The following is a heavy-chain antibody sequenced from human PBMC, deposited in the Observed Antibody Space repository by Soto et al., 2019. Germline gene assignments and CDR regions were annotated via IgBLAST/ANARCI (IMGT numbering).Heavy chain of an antibody. D-gene: IGHD6-25*01. J-gene: IGHJ6*02. CDR2: IIPIFGTA. Sequence: QVQLVQSGAEVKKPGSSVKVSCKASGGTFSSYAISWVRQAPGQGLEWMGGIIPIFGTANYAQKFQGRVTITADESTSTAYMELSSLRSEDTAVYYCTRSVRASGYYYYYGMDVWGQGTTVTVSS. CDR1: GGTFSSYA. CDR3: TRSVRASGYYYYYGMDV. V-gene: IGHV1-69*01.